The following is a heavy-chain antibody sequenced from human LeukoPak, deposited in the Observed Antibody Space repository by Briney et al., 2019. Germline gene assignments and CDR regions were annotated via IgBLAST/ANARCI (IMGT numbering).Heavy chain of an antibody. Sequence: GASVKVSCKASGYTFTGYYMHWVRQAPGQGLEWMVWINPNSGGTNYAQKFQGRVTMTRDTPISTAYMELSRLRSDDTAVYYCARALIVATITDYWGQGTLVTVSS. J-gene: IGHJ4*02. CDR3: ARALIVATITDY. CDR2: INPNSGGT. V-gene: IGHV1-2*02. D-gene: IGHD5-12*01. CDR1: GYTFTGYY.